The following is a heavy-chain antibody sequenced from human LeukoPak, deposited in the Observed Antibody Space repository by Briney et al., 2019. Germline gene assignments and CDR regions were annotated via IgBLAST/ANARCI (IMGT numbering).Heavy chain of an antibody. V-gene: IGHV3-33*01. CDR2: IWYDGSNK. CDR3: ARGSIAARADYFDY. CDR1: GFTFSSYG. Sequence: GGSLRLSCAASGFTFSSYGMHWVRQAPGKGLEWVAVIWYDGSNKYYADSVKGRFTISRDNSKNTLYLQMNSLRAEDTAVYYCARGSIAARADYFDYWGQGTLVTVSS. D-gene: IGHD6-6*01. J-gene: IGHJ4*02.